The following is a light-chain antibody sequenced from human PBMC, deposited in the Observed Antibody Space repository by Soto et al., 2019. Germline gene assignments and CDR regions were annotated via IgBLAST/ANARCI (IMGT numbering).Light chain of an antibody. Sequence: DIVWTQSPDTLSLCPGNRATLSCRASQSLTNSYIAWYQVRLGQVPRFLIYDTSSRATCILDRFSGSESETDFTLTITRLEPEDFAVFYCQQYGTSEIIFGQAIPLGI. V-gene: IGKV3-20*01. CDR2: DTS. CDR3: QQYGTSEII. J-gene: IGKJ5*01. CDR1: QSLTNSY.